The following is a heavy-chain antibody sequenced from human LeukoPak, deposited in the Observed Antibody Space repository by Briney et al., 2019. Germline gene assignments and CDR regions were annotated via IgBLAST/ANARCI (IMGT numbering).Heavy chain of an antibody. J-gene: IGHJ4*02. V-gene: IGHV3-49*04. D-gene: IGHD2-15*01. CDR3: TRARGTIYSNYFDY. Sequence: PGGSLSLACTVSGFTFSIYAWSWARQAPGKGLEWVGFIRSKAYGGTTEYAASVKGRFTISRDDSKSIAYLQMNSLKTEDTAVYYGTRARGTIYSNYFDYWGQGALVTVSS. CDR2: IRSKAYGGTT. CDR1: GFTFSIYA.